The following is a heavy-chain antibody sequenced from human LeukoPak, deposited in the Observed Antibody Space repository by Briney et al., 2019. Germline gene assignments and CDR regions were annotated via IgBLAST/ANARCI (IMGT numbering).Heavy chain of an antibody. J-gene: IGHJ4*02. Sequence: SETLSLTCTVSGGSISSYYWSWIRQPPGKGLEWIGHIYYTGSTNYNPSPKSRVTISVDTSKNHFSLKLSSVTAADTAVYYCARGRDSSSSVGYWGQGTLVTVSS. CDR1: GGSISSYY. CDR2: IYYTGST. CDR3: ARGRDSSSSVGY. V-gene: IGHV4-59*01. D-gene: IGHD6-6*01.